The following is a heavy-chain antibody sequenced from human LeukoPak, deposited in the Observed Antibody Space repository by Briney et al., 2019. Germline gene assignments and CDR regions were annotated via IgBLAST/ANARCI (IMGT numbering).Heavy chain of an antibody. CDR2: ISAYNGNT. Sequence: ASVKVSCKASGYTFTSYGISWVRQAPGQGLEWMGWISAYNGNTNYAQKLQGRVTMTTDTPTSTAYMELRSLRSDDTAVYYCARGPEDFGVVIIYYYMDVWGKGTTVTVSS. J-gene: IGHJ6*03. V-gene: IGHV1-18*01. D-gene: IGHD3-3*01. CDR1: GYTFTSYG. CDR3: ARGPEDFGVVIIYYYMDV.